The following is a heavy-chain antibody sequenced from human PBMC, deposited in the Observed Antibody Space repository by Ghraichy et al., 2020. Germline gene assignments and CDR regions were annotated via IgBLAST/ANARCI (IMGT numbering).Heavy chain of an antibody. CDR2: IKSKTDGGTT. CDR3: TTDRKGDSSGWSGPFDY. CDR1: GFTFSNAW. D-gene: IGHD6-19*01. J-gene: IGHJ4*02. Sequence: GGSLRLSCAASGFTFSNAWMSWVRQAPGKGLEWVGRIKSKTDGGTTDYAAPMKGRFTISRDDSRNTLYLQMNSLEIEDTAVYYCTTDRKGDSSGWSGPFDYWGQGTLVTVSS. V-gene: IGHV3-15*01.